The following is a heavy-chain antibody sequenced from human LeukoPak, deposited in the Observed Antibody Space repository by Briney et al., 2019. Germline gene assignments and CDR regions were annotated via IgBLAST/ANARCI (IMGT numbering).Heavy chain of an antibody. D-gene: IGHD2-2*01. J-gene: IGHJ4*02. V-gene: IGHV4-39*01. Sequence: SETLSPTCTVSGGSISSSSYYWGWIRQPPGKGLEWIGSIYYSGSTYYNPSLKSRVTISVDTSKNQFSLKLSSVTAADTAVYYCARSIVVVPAAMKSRYSSGWNPGYWGQGTLVTVSS. CDR3: ARSIVVVPAAMKSRYSSGWNPGY. CDR2: IYYSGST. CDR1: GGSISSSSYY.